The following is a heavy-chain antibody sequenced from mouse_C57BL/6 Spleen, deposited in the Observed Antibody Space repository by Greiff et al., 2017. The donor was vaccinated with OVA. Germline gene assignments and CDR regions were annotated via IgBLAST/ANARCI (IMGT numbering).Heavy chain of an antibody. CDR1: GFNIKDDY. D-gene: IGHD1-1*01. J-gene: IGHJ2*01. Sequence: EVQVVESGAELVRPGASVKLSCTASGFNIKDDYMHWVKQRPEQGLEWIGWIDPENGDTEYASKFQGKATITADTSSNTAYLQLSSLTSEDTAVYYCTPYYYGSSYFDYWGQGTTLTVSS. CDR3: TPYYYGSSYFDY. CDR2: IDPENGDT. V-gene: IGHV14-4*01.